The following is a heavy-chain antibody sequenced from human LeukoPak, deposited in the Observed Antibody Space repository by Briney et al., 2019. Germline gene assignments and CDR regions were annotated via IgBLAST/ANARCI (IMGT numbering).Heavy chain of an antibody. V-gene: IGHV4-30-2*01. D-gene: IGHD4-11*01. J-gene: IGHJ4*02. CDR3: ARAVTTRGYYFDY. CDR2: IYHSGST. CDR1: GGSISSGGYS. Sequence: SETLSLTCAVSGGSISSGGYSWSWIRQPPGKGLEWIGYIYHSGSTYYNPSLKSRVTISVDRSKNQFSLKLSSVTAADTAVYYCARAVTTRGYYFDYWGQGTLVTVSS.